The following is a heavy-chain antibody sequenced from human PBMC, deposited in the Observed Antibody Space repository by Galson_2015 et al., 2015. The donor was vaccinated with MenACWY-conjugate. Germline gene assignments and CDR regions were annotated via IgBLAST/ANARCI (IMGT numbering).Heavy chain of an antibody. J-gene: IGHJ6*03. CDR2: IYFSENT. D-gene: IGHD3/OR15-3a*01. CDR1: GGSSSSYY. CDR3: ARSPRISGLRVRYYYYYMDI. Sequence: SETLSLTCTVSGGSSSSYYWSWVRQAPGKGLEWIDNIYFSENTNYNPSLKSRVTMSIDTSENQVSLKLRSVTSADTAVYYCARSPRISGLRVRYYYYYMDIWGKGTTVTVSS. V-gene: IGHV4-59*01.